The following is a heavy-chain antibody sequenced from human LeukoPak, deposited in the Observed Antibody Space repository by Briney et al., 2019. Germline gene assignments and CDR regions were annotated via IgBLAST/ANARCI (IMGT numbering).Heavy chain of an antibody. CDR1: GGSISSGDYY. D-gene: IGHD2-15*01. CDR2: IYYGGST. V-gene: IGHV4-30-4*01. CDR3: ARVRGLYCFDY. Sequence: SETLSLTCTVSGGSISSGDYYWGWIRQPPGKGLEWIGYIYYGGSTYYNPSLKSRVTISVDTSKNQSSLKLSSVTAADTAVYYCARVRGLYCFDYWGQGTLVTVSS. J-gene: IGHJ4*02.